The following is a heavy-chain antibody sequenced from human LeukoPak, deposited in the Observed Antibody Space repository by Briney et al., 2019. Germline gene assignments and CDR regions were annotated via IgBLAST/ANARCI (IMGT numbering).Heavy chain of an antibody. J-gene: IGHJ4*02. CDR3: ARDGLAAITIDY. Sequence: GGSLRLSCVASGFTFCSYWMHWVRQAPGKGLVWVSHINSDGSITTYADSVKGRFTISRDNAKNTLYLQMNSLRAEDTAVYYCARDGLAAITIDYWGQGILVTVSS. CDR1: GFTFCSYW. CDR2: INSDGSIT. D-gene: IGHD5-24*01. V-gene: IGHV3-74*01.